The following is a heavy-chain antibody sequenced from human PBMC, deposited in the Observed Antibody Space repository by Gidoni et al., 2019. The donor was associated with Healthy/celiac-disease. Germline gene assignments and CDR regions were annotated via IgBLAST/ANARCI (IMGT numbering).Heavy chain of an antibody. Sequence: QLQLQESGPGLVKPSETLSLTCTVSGGSLSSSSYYWGWIRQPPGKGLEWIGSIYYSGSTYYNPSLKSRVTISVDTSKNQFSLKLSSVTAADTAVYYCARQICSGGSCYSYGFDYWGQGTLVTVSS. D-gene: IGHD2-15*01. J-gene: IGHJ4*02. CDR1: GGSLSSSSYY. CDR3: ARQICSGGSCYSYGFDY. CDR2: IYYSGST. V-gene: IGHV4-39*01.